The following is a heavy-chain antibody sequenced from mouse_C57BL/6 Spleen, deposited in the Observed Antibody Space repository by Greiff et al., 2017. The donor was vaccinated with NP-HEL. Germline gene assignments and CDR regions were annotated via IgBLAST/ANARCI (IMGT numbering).Heavy chain of an antibody. J-gene: IGHJ3*01. D-gene: IGHD1-1*01. V-gene: IGHV1-69*01. CDR1: GYTFTSYW. CDR2: IDPSDSYT. Sequence: QVQLKQPGAELVMPGASVKLSCKASGYTFTSYWMHWVMQRPGQGLEWIGEIDPSDSYTNYNQKFKGKSTLTEDKSTSTAYMQLSSLTYEDAAVYYCATTVVAPFAYWGQGTLVTVSA. CDR3: ATTVVAPFAY.